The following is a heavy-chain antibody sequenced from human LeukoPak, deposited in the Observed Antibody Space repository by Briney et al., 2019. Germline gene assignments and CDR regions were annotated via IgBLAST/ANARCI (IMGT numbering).Heavy chain of an antibody. Sequence: KASETLSLTCTVSGGSISSYYWSWIRQPAGKGLEWIGRIYTSGSTNYNPSLESRVTMSVDTSKNQFSLKLSSVTAADTAVYYCARDFLDYYGSGSYYYYYYGMDVWGQGTTVTVSS. CDR2: IYTSGST. J-gene: IGHJ6*02. CDR3: ARDFLDYYGSGSYYYYYYGMDV. CDR1: GGSISSYY. D-gene: IGHD3-10*01. V-gene: IGHV4-4*07.